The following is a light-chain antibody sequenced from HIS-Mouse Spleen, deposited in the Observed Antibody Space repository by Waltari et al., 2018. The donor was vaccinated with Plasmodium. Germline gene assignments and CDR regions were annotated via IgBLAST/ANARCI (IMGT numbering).Light chain of an antibody. Sequence: DIVMTTSPATLPASPGERATLSCRASRRVSSNLAWYQQKPGQAPRLLIYGASTRATGIPARFSGSGSGTEFTLTISSLQSEDFAVYYCQQYNNWSFTFGPGTKVDIK. CDR1: RRVSSN. CDR3: QQYNNWSFT. J-gene: IGKJ3*01. V-gene: IGKV3-15*01. CDR2: GAS.